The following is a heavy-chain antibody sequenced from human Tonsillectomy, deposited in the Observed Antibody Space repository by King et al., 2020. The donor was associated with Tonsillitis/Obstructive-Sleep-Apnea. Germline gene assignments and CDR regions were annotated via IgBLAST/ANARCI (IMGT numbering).Heavy chain of an antibody. V-gene: IGHV3-53*01. CDR1: GFTVSSNY. CDR2: IYSGGST. CDR3: ARQRGYCSSTSCYGFGY. Sequence: QLVQSGGGLIQPGGSLRLSCAASGFTVSSNYMSWVRQAPGKGLEWVSVIYSGGSTYYADSVKGRFTISRDNSKNTLYLQMSSLRAEDTAVYYCARQRGYCSSTSCYGFGYWGQGTLVTVSS. D-gene: IGHD2-2*01. J-gene: IGHJ4*02.